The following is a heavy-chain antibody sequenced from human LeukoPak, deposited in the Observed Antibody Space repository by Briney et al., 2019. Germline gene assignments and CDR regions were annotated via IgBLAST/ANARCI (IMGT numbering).Heavy chain of an antibody. CDR2: IKQDGSEK. D-gene: IGHD3-3*01. CDR1: EFTFNIYW. J-gene: IGHJ4*02. CDR3: ARVRFLERSQYYFDY. Sequence: GGSLRLSCAASEFTFNIYWMSWVRQAPGKGLGWVANIKQDGSEKYYVDSVEGRFTISRDNAKNSLYLQMNSLRAEDTAMYYCARVRFLERSQYYFDYWGQGTLVTVSS. V-gene: IGHV3-7*01.